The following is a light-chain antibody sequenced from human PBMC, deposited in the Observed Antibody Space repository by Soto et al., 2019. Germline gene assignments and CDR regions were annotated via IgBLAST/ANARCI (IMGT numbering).Light chain of an antibody. Sequence: IQMTQSPSSVSASVGDRVTITCQASRYISTWVAWYQQKPGKAPKLLIYSASALKRGVPSRFSGSGSGTDFALTVSSLQPEDFATYYCQQADTFPWTLGQGTKVDIK. CDR3: QQADTFPWT. V-gene: IGKV1D-12*01. J-gene: IGKJ1*01. CDR2: SAS. CDR1: RYISTW.